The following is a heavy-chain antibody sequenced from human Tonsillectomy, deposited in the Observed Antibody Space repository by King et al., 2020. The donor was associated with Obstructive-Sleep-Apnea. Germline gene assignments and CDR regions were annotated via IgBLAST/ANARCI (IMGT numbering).Heavy chain of an antibody. CDR3: ARDSYYYGSGSYSEAYYYGMDV. J-gene: IGHJ6*02. Sequence: QLVQSGAEVKKPGASVKVSCKASGYTFTNYGISWVRQAPGQGLEWMGWISAYNGNTKYAQKLQGRVTMTTDTSTSTAYMELRSLRSDDTAVYYCARDSYYYGSGSYSEAYYYGMDVWGRGTTVTVSS. CDR1: GYTFTNYG. CDR2: ISAYNGNT. V-gene: IGHV1-18*01. D-gene: IGHD3-10*01.